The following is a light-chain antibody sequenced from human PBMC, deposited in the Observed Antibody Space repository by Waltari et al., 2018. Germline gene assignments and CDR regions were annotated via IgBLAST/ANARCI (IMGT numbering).Light chain of an antibody. CDR1: QRVSST. Sequence: LPCRASQRVSSTLAWYQQRPGQAPRLLIYGASTRATGVPARFSGSGSGTEFTLTISSLQSEDFAIYYCQQYYNWLWTFGQGTKVEIK. CDR2: GAS. J-gene: IGKJ1*01. V-gene: IGKV3-15*01. CDR3: QQYYNWLWT.